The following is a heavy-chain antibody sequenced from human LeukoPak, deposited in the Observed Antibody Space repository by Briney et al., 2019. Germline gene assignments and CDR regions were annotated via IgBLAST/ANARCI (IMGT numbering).Heavy chain of an antibody. V-gene: IGHV1-46*03. CDR1: GYTFTSYY. J-gene: IGHJ4*02. CDR2: INPSGGST. D-gene: IGHD3-9*01. Sequence: ASVKVSCKASGYTFTSYYMHWVRQAPGQGLEWMGIINPSGGSTSYAQKFQGRVTMTRDTSTSTVYMELSSLRSEDTAVYYCDRGASVLRYFDWLYREGYYFDYWGQGTLVTVSS. CDR3: DRGASVLRYFDWLYREGYYFDY.